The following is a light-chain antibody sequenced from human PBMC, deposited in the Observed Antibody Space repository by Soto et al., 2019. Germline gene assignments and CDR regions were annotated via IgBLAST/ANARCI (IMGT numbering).Light chain of an antibody. Sequence: IQLTQSPSSLSASVGDRVTITCRASQGISSYLAWYQQKPGKAPKLLIYAASTMQSGVPSRFSGSGSRTDFTLTICGLQAEDFANDYCQQLNSFGEGTKLEIK. V-gene: IGKV1-9*01. CDR1: QGISSY. CDR3: QQLNS. CDR2: AAS. J-gene: IGKJ2*01.